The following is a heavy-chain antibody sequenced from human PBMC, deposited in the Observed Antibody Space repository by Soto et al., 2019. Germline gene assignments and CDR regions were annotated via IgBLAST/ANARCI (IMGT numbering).Heavy chain of an antibody. Sequence: VSCKASGYTFTSYYIHWVRQAPGQGLEWVGWVNPKTGGTRYAEKFQGRVTMTRDTSISSVYMYLSSLISDDTAVYYCARDGDGGYNDFDIWGQGTMVTVSS. CDR2: VNPKTGGT. V-gene: IGHV1-2*02. J-gene: IGHJ3*02. D-gene: IGHD3-22*01. CDR1: GYTFTSYY. CDR3: ARDGDGGYNDFDI.